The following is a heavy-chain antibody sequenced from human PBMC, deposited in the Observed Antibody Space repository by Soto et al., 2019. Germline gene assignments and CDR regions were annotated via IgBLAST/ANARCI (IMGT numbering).Heavy chain of an antibody. CDR1: GFTFSSYW. J-gene: IGHJ4*02. CDR3: ARDASTIFGVVIPLDY. V-gene: IGHV3-7*01. Sequence: EVQLVESGGGLVQPGGSLRLSCAASGFTFSSYWMSWVRQAPGKGLEWVANIKQDGSERYYVDSVKGRFTISRDNAKNSLYLQMNSLRAEDTAVYYCARDASTIFGVVIPLDYWGQGTLVTVSS. D-gene: IGHD3-3*01. CDR2: IKQDGSER.